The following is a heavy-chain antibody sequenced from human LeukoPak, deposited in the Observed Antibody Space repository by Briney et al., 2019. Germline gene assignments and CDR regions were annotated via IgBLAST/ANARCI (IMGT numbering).Heavy chain of an antibody. J-gene: IGHJ4*02. D-gene: IGHD2-15*01. Sequence: GGSLRLSCAASGFTVSSNEMSWVRQAPGKGLEWVSSISGGSTYYADSRKGRFTISRDNSKNTLHLQMNSLRAEDTAVYYCARDCTGGSCFSDYWGQGTLVTVSS. CDR1: GFTVSSNE. V-gene: IGHV3-38-3*01. CDR2: ISGGST. CDR3: ARDCTGGSCFSDY.